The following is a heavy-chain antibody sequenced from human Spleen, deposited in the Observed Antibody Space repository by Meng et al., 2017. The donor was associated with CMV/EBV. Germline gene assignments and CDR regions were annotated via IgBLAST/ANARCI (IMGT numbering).Heavy chain of an antibody. CDR1: VPGYY. D-gene: IGHD2-15*01. J-gene: IGHJ5*02. CDR2: INPNSGGT. Sequence: VPGYYIHWVRQAPGQGIEWMGWINPNSGGTNYAQKFQGIVTITTDESTSTAYMELSILRSEDTAVYYCARSTFGYCSGGSCYWFDPWCQGTLVTVSS. V-gene: IGHV1-2*02. CDR3: ARSTFGYCSGGSCYWFDP.